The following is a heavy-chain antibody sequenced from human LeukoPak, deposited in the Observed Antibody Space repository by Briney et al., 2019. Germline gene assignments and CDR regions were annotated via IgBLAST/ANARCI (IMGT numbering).Heavy chain of an antibody. V-gene: IGHV3-48*02. CDR2: ISSSSSTI. CDR1: GFTFSSYS. Sequence: PGGSLRLSCAASGFTFSSYSMNWVRQAPGKGLEWVSYISSSSSTIYYADSVKGRFTISRDNAKNSLYLQMNSLRDEDTAVYYCARDPSPYSSGWFYGMHVWAKGPRSPSP. CDR3: ARDPSPYSSGWFYGMHV. J-gene: IGHJ6*02. D-gene: IGHD6-19*01.